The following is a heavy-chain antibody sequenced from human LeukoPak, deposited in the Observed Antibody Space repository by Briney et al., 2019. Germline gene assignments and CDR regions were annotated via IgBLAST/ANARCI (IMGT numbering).Heavy chain of an antibody. CDR2: INGDGSSI. D-gene: IGHD3-22*01. CDR1: GFTFSSYW. Sequence: GGSLRLSCAASGFTFSSYWMHWVRQVPGKGLEWVSRINGDGSSISYVDSVKGRFTISRDNAKNSLYLQMNSLRAEDTALYYCARDDGDSSGYPFFQHWGQGTLVTVSS. V-gene: IGHV3-74*01. J-gene: IGHJ1*01. CDR3: ARDDGDSSGYPFFQH.